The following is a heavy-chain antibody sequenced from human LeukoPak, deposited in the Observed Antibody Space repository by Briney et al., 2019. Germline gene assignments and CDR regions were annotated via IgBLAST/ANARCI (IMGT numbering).Heavy chain of an antibody. Sequence: GGSLRLSCAASGFTFSSYWMSWVRQAPGKGLEWVANIKQDGSEKYYVYSVKGRFTISSDNAKNSLYLQLNSLRAEDTAVYYCARAWESPYYFDYWGQGTLVTVSS. CDR1: GFTFSSYW. CDR3: ARAWESPYYFDY. J-gene: IGHJ4*02. V-gene: IGHV3-7*01. CDR2: IKQDGSEK. D-gene: IGHD1-26*01.